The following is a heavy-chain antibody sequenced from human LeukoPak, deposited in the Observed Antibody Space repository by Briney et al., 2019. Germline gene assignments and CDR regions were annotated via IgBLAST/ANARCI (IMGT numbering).Heavy chain of an antibody. J-gene: IGHJ6*04. D-gene: IGHD6-25*01. CDR3: ARDGTPIYSSGWVYMDV. CDR1: GFSFSSYE. CDR2: ISASGALT. V-gene: IGHV3-48*03. Sequence: GGSLRLSCAASGFSFSSYEMNWVRQAPGKGLEWISYISASGALTHYADSVEGRFTISRDNAKNSLYLQMNSLRGEDTALYYCARDGTPIYSSGWVYMDVWGKGTTVTISS.